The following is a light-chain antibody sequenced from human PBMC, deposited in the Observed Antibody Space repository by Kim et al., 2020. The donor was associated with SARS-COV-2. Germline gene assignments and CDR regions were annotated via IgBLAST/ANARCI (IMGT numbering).Light chain of an antibody. Sequence: GLKVSISCTASSTNSGNNDVSWYQHVPRTAPKLLNYDNNRRHSGTPDRFSGSKSGASAILGITGLQTEDEAEYYCGTWDSSLDVVVFGGGTQLTVL. V-gene: IGLV1-51*01. CDR3: GTWDSSLDVVV. CDR2: DNN. CDR1: STNSGNND. J-gene: IGLJ2*01.